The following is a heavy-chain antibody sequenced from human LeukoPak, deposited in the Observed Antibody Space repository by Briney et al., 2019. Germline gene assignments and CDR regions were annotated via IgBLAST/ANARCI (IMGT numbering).Heavy chain of an antibody. J-gene: IGHJ6*03. Sequence: ASVKVSCKASGYTFTSYGISWVRQAPGQGLEWMGWISAYNGNTNYAQKLQGRVTMTTDTSTSTAYMELRSLRSDDTAVYYCARDLLDTAMVTVLRSAPEYYYMDVWGKGTTVTVSS. CDR1: GYTFTSYG. CDR3: ARDLLDTAMVTVLRSAPEYYYMDV. D-gene: IGHD5-18*01. V-gene: IGHV1-18*01. CDR2: ISAYNGNT.